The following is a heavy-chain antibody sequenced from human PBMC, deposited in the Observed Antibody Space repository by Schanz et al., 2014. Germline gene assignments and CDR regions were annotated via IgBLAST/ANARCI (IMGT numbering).Heavy chain of an antibody. J-gene: IGHJ6*02. CDR1: GYTFTSNG. D-gene: IGHD3-10*01. CDR3: ARALFGSGHGDV. Sequence: QVQLVQSGAEVKEPGASVKVSCKASGYTFTSNGITWVRQAPGQGLEWMGWINVYNGDTKFAKTFQDRVTLTTDTSTSTAYMELSRLKSDDTAVYYWARALFGSGHGDVWGQGTTVTVSS. CDR2: INVYNGDT. V-gene: IGHV1-18*04.